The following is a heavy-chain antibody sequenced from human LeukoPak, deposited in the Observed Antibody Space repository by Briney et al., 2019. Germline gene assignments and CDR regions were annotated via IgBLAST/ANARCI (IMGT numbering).Heavy chain of an antibody. CDR1: GFTFSNYN. D-gene: IGHD2-2*01. CDR3: AKRGYALDLDV. V-gene: IGHV3-30*18. CDR2: ISYDGSNK. Sequence: PGGSLRLSCAASGFTFSNYNMNWVRQAPGKGLEWVAVISYDGSNKYYADSVKGRFTISRDNSKNTLYLQMNSLRAEDTAVYYCAKRGYALDLDVWGKGTTVTVSS. J-gene: IGHJ6*04.